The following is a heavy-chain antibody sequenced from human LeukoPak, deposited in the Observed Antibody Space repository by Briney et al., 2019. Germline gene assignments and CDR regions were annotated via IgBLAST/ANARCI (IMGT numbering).Heavy chain of an antibody. Sequence: ASVKVSCKASGGTFSSYAISWVRQAPEQGLEWMGGIIPIFGTANYAQKFQGRVTITADESTSTAYMELSSLRSEDTAVYYCARDLGRKTAADPQYYFDYWGQGTLVTVSS. V-gene: IGHV1-69*13. D-gene: IGHD6-13*01. CDR1: GGTFSSYA. CDR2: IIPIFGTA. CDR3: ARDLGRKTAADPQYYFDY. J-gene: IGHJ4*02.